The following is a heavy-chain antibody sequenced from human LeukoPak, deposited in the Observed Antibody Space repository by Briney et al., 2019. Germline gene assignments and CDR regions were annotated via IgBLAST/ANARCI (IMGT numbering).Heavy chain of an antibody. CDR3: ASSRGWSRSNAFDI. J-gene: IGHJ3*02. CDR2: IYHSGST. D-gene: IGHD6-19*01. V-gene: IGHV4-38-2*02. Sequence: SETLSLTCTVSGYSISSGYYWGWIRQPPGKGLEWIGSIYHSGSTYYNPSLKSRVTISVDTSKNQFSLKLSSVTAADTAVYYCASSRGWSRSNAFDIWGQGTMVTVSS. CDR1: GYSISSGYY.